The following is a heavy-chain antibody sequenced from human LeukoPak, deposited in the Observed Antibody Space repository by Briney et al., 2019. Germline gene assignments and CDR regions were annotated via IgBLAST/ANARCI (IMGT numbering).Heavy chain of an antibody. CDR2: IHHSGNT. J-gene: IGHJ4*02. CDR1: GGSISSYF. D-gene: IGHD3-16*01. CDR3: AREPRWAGDLGGFDS. V-gene: IGHV4-38-2*02. Sequence: SETLSLTCTVSGGSISSYFWSWIRQPPGKGLEWIGSIHHSGNTYYNPSLKSRVTISVDTSKNQFSLKLSSVTAADTAVYYCAREPRWAGDLGGFDSWGQGPLVTVSS.